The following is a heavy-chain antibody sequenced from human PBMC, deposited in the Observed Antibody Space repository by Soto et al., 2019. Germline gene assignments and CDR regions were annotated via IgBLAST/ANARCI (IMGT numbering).Heavy chain of an antibody. CDR3: ARGVATIGP. CDR1: GDSISSYY. J-gene: IGHJ5*02. D-gene: IGHD5-12*01. V-gene: IGHV4-59*01. CDR2: TYYSGST. Sequence: SXTLSLTCTVSGDSISSYYWSWIRQPPGKGLEWIGYTYYSGSTNYNPSLKSRVTISVDTPKNQFSLKLTSVTAADTAVYYCARGVATIGPWGQGTLVTVSS.